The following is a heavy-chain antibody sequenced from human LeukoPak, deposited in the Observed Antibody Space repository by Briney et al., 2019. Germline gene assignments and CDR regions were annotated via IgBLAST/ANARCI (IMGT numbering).Heavy chain of an antibody. CDR3: AKLGGPSGSYDY. J-gene: IGHJ4*02. Sequence: GGSLRLSCAASGFTFSSCAMSWVRQAPGKGLEWVSAISGSGGSTYYADSVKGRFTTSRDNSKNTLYLQMNSLRAEDTAVYYCAKLGGPSGSYDYWGQGTLVTVSS. D-gene: IGHD6-19*01. CDR1: GFTFSSCA. V-gene: IGHV3-23*01. CDR2: ISGSGGST.